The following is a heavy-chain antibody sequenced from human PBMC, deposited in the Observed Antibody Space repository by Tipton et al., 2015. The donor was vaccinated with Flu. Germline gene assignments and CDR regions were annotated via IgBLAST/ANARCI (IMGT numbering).Heavy chain of an antibody. D-gene: IGHD3-10*02. Sequence: TLSLTCNVSGYSINSGYCWGWVRQPPGKGLEWIGTICHSGSTYYNPSLKSRVTISVDTSWNQFSLKLSSVTAADTAVYYCARHTGDSVRGIVDYWGQGTLVTVSS. J-gene: IGHJ4*02. CDR3: ARHTGDSVRGIVDY. CDR1: GYSINSGYC. V-gene: IGHV4-38-2*02. CDR2: ICHSGST.